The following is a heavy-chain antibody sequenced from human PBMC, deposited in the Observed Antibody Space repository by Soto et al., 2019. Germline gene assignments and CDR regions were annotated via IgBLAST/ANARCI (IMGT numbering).Heavy chain of an antibody. V-gene: IGHV1-69*13. D-gene: IGHD3-22*01. CDR2: IIPIFGTA. CDR1: GGTFSSYA. CDR3: ANTGYYDSSGYYERFDY. J-gene: IGHJ4*02. Sequence: ASVKVSCKASGGTFSSYAISWVRQAPGQGLEWMGGIIPIFGTANYAQKFQGRVTITADESTSTAYMELSSLRSEDTAVYYCANTGYYDSSGYYERFDYWGQGTLVTVSS.